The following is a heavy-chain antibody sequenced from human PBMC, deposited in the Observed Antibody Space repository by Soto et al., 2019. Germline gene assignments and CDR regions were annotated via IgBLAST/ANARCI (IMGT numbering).Heavy chain of an antibody. Sequence: QVQLQESGPGPVKPSETLSLTCTVSGGSIETFYWSWIRQPPGKGLEWIGYISNSGSTSYNPSLESRVTVSVDTAKTEFSLKLNSVTAADTATYYCARILRDSQGGYHHDSWGQGTLVTVAS. CDR3: ARILRDSQGGYHHDS. D-gene: IGHD3-22*01. CDR2: ISNSGST. CDR1: GGSIETFY. V-gene: IGHV4-59*01. J-gene: IGHJ4*02.